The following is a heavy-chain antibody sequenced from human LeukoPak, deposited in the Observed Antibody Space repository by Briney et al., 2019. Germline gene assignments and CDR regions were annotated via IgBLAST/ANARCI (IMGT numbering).Heavy chain of an antibody. CDR3: VKAGGGYGDYETDY. D-gene: IGHD4-17*01. Sequence: GGSLRLSCSASGFTFSSYAMHWVRQAPGKGLEYVSAISSNGGSTYYADSAKGRFTISRDNSKNTLYLQMSSLRAEDTAVYYCVKAGGGYGDYETDYWGQGTLVTVSS. CDR2: ISSNGGST. V-gene: IGHV3-64D*09. CDR1: GFTFSSYA. J-gene: IGHJ4*02.